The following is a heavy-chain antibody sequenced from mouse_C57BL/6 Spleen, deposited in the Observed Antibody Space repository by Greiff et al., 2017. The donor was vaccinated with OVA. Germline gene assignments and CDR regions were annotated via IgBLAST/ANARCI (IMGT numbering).Heavy chain of an antibody. J-gene: IGHJ3*01. D-gene: IGHD2-2*01. Sequence: VQLQQPGAELVRPGSSVKLSCKASGYTFTSYWMDWVKQRPGQGLEWIGNIYPSDSETHYNQKFKDKATLTVDKSSSTAYMQLSSLTSEDSAVYCGARHGYGEGAWFAYWGQGTLVTVSA. CDR2: IYPSDSET. CDR1: GYTFTSYW. CDR3: ARHGYGEGAWFAY. V-gene: IGHV1-61*01.